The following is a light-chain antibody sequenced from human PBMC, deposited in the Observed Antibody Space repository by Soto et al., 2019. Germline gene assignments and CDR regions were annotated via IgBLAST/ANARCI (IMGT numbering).Light chain of an antibody. Sequence: EIVMTQSPATLSVSPGETASLSCRASQSAGNFLAWYQQKPGQAPRLLIYYISTRATGIPARFSGSGSGTEFTLTSNSLQSEDSAVYYCQQHNQWPITFGQGTKVDIK. CDR1: QSAGNF. V-gene: IGKV3D-15*01. J-gene: IGKJ1*01. CDR2: YIS. CDR3: QQHNQWPIT.